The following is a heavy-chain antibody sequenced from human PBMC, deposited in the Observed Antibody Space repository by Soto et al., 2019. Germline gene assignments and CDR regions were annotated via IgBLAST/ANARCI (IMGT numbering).Heavy chain of an antibody. D-gene: IGHD6-13*01. V-gene: IGHV4-59*01. CDR3: ARVRRIAAAGTPRYFDY. J-gene: IGHJ4*02. CDR1: GGSISSYY. Sequence: SETLSLTCTVSGGSISSYYWSWIRQPPGQGLEWIGYIYYSGSTNYSPSLKSRVTISVDTSKNQFSLKLSSVTAADTAVYYCARVRRIAAAGTPRYFDYWGQGTLVTV. CDR2: IYYSGST.